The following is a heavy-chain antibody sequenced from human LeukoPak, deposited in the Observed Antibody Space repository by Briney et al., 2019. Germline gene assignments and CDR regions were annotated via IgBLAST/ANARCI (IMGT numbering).Heavy chain of an antibody. J-gene: IGHJ5*02. CDR1: GGSISSYY. Sequence: KPSETLSLTCTVSGGSISSYYWSWIRQPPGKGLEWIGYIYYSGSTNYNPSLKSRVTISVDTSKNQFSLRLSSVTAADTAVYYCARGYNLIAAPNNWFDPWGQGTLVTVSS. CDR2: IYYSGST. CDR3: ARGYNLIAAPNNWFDP. D-gene: IGHD6-6*01. V-gene: IGHV4-59*08.